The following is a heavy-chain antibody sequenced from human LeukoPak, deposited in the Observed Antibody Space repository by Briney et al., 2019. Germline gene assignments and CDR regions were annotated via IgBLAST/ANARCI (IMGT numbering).Heavy chain of an antibody. CDR3: AREGCSSTSCYPRLLRQYNWFDP. D-gene: IGHD2-2*01. V-gene: IGHV1-2*02. J-gene: IGHJ5*02. CDR1: GYTFTGYY. Sequence: GASVKVSCKASGYTFTGYYMHWVRQAPGQGLEWMGWINPNSGGTNYAQKFQGRVTMTGDTSISTAYMELSRLRSDDTAVYYCAREGCSSTSCYPRLLRQYNWFDPWGQGTLVTVSS. CDR2: INPNSGGT.